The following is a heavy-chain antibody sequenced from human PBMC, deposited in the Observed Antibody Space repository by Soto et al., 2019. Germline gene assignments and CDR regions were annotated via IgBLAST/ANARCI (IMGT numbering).Heavy chain of an antibody. CDR3: ARVMGDWGTYYYYPGMVV. J-gene: IGHJ6*02. V-gene: IGHV4-59*13. CDR2: VYYAGAT. CDR1: VASLNRSY. D-gene: IGHD3-16*01. Sequence: PAYTLSLTCTVSVASLNRSYWGWIRQPPGKGPEWIGYVYYAGATNYNPSLESRVTISPDTSRNQFSLNLRSVAAADTAVYYCARVMGDWGTYYYYPGMVVWGQGTTGPVSS.